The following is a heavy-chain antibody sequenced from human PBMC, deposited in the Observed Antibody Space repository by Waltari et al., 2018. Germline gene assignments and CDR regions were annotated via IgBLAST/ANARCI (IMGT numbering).Heavy chain of an antibody. J-gene: IGHJ6*03. V-gene: IGHV3-30-3*01. CDR2: ISYDGSKK. CDR1: GFTFSSYA. D-gene: IGHD3-3*02. CDR3: AREDHFWSGHPHYMDV. Sequence: QVQLVESGGGAVQPGRSLRLSCAVSGFTFSSYAFHWVRQAPGKGLEGVAGISYDGSKKYYSDFVKGRFTISRDNSKNTAYMQMESLRDEDTAIYYCAREDHFWSGHPHYMDVWGKGTTVIVSS.